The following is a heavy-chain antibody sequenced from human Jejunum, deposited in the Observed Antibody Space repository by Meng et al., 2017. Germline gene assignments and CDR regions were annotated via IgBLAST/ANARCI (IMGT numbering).Heavy chain of an antibody. CDR1: GFTFSNYW. J-gene: IGHJ4*02. CDR2: IRQEGSEK. Sequence: GESLKISCAASGFTFSNYWMSWVRQAPGRGLEWVANIRQEGSEKYYVDSVKGRFTVSRDNAKNSLYLQLSSLRAEDTAVYYCARLEYSGYDRTFDHWGQGSLVTVSS. V-gene: IGHV3-7*01. CDR3: ARLEYSGYDRTFDH. D-gene: IGHD5-12*01.